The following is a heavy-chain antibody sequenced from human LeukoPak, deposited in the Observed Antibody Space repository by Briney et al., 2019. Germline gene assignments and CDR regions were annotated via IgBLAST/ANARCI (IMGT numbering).Heavy chain of an antibody. CDR3: AKDLRYYDSTGYYGLDY. CDR2: ISNSGGST. V-gene: IGHV3-23*01. J-gene: IGHJ4*02. Sequence: GGSLRLSCAASGFTFSSYAMTWVRHAPGKGLEWVSSISNSGGSTYYADSMKGRFTISRDNSKSTLYLQMNSLRAEDTAVYYCAKDLRYYDSTGYYGLDYWGQGTLVTVSS. CDR1: GFTFSSYA. D-gene: IGHD3-22*01.